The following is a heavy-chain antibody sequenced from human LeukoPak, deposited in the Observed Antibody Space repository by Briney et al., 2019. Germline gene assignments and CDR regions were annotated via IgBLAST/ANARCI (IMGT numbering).Heavy chain of an antibody. CDR1: GGSFSRYY. CDR2: IYYSGST. Sequence: SETLSLTCAVYGGSFSRYYWTWIPQPPGKGLEWIGYIYYSGSTNYNPSLKSRVTISVDTSKNQFSLKLSSVTAADTAVYYCARAVCGGDCYSDYWGQGTLVTVSS. CDR3: ARAVCGGDCYSDY. V-gene: IGHV4-59*01. D-gene: IGHD2-21*02. J-gene: IGHJ4*02.